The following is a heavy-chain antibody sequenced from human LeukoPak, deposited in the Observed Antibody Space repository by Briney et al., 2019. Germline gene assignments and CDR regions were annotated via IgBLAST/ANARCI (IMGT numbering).Heavy chain of an antibody. CDR2: INHSGST. V-gene: IGHV4-34*01. Sequence: SSETLSLTCAVYGGSFSGYYWSWIRQPPGKGLEWIGEINHSGSTNYNPSLKSRVTISVDTSKNQFSLKLSSVTAADTAVYYCATHGGYCSGGSCPKGYYYYMDVWGKGTTVTVSS. J-gene: IGHJ6*03. CDR3: ATHGGYCSGGSCPKGYYYYMDV. D-gene: IGHD2-15*01. CDR1: GGSFSGYY.